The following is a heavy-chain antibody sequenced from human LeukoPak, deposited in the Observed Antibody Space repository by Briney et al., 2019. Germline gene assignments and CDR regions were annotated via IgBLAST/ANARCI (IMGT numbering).Heavy chain of an antibody. CDR1: GFTFSNYW. CDR3: ARVISLSTSYYFDD. D-gene: IGHD2/OR15-2a*01. Sequence: GGSLRLSCEGSGFTFSNYWMGWVRQAPGKGLQWVANIKTDGSEKYYVDSVKGRFTISRDNAKNSLYLQMNSLRAEDTAVYYCARVISLSTSYYFDDWGQGTLVTVSS. J-gene: IGHJ4*02. V-gene: IGHV3-7*01. CDR2: IKTDGSEK.